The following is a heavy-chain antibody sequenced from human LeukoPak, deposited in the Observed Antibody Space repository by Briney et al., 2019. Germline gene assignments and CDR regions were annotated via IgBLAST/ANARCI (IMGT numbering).Heavy chain of an antibody. Sequence: GRSLRLSCAASGFTFSSYTIHWVRQAPGKGLEWVAVMSYDVINEYYADSVRGRFTISRDNSKNTLYLQMNSLRAEDTAVYYCAREYFNGSYDFWGQGTLVTVSS. CDR1: GFTFSSYT. CDR3: AREYFNGSYDF. J-gene: IGHJ4*02. D-gene: IGHD6-19*01. CDR2: MSYDVINE. V-gene: IGHV3-30-3*01.